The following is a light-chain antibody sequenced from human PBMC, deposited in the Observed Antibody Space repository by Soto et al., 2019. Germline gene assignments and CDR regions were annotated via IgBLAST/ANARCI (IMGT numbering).Light chain of an antibody. CDR2: KAS. V-gene: IGKV1-5*03. Sequence: DIQMTQSPSTLSGSVGDRVTITCRASQTISSCLAWYQPKPGKAPKLLIYKASTLKSGVPSRFSGSGSGTEFTLTISSLQPDDFATCYCQHYNSYSEAFGHGTKV. CDR1: QTISSC. CDR3: QHYNSYSEA. J-gene: IGKJ1*01.